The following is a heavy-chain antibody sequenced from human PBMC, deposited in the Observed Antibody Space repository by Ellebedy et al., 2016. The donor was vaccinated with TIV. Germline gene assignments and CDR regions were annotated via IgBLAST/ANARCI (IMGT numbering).Heavy chain of an antibody. D-gene: IGHD1-26*01. Sequence: GESLKISCAASEFTFSDYYMSWLRQAPGKGLEWASSISGSGNTIYYADSVNGRFTISRDSAKRSLYLQMNSLSGEDTAFYHCARGGTPADYWGQGTLVTVSS. V-gene: IGHV3-11*01. CDR2: ISGSGNTI. J-gene: IGHJ4*02. CDR1: EFTFSDYY. CDR3: ARGGTPADY.